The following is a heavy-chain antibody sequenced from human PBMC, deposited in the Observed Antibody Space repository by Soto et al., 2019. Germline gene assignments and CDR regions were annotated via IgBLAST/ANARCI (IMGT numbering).Heavy chain of an antibody. CDR2: IYYSGST. Sequence: SETLSLTCTVSGGSVISGTYFLICIRQSPWNGLEWIAYIYYSGSTNYNPSLQRRSTISVDTSKSQVSLTLTYVTAADAAVYYCARSPNYYYYGFDVWGQGTTVTVSS. V-gene: IGHV4-61*01. J-gene: IGHJ6*02. CDR1: GGSVISGTYF. CDR3: ARSPNYYYYGFDV.